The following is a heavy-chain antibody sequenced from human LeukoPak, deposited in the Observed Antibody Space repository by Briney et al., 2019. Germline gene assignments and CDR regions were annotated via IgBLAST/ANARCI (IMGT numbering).Heavy chain of an antibody. CDR2: ITGSGPYM. J-gene: IGHJ4*02. CDR3: VRDVGAVRGEVYFDY. D-gene: IGHD3-10*01. Sequence: PGGSLRLSCAASGFTFSTFAMHWVRLSPGKGLEWVSSITGSGPYMLYADTVKHRFTISRDNTKNLLYLEMDSLRAEDTAMYFCVRDVGAVRGEVYFDYWGQGTLVTVSS. CDR1: GFTFSTFA. V-gene: IGHV3-21*06.